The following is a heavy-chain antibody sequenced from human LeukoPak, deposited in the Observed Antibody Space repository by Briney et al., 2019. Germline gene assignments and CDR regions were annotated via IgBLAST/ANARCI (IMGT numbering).Heavy chain of an antibody. D-gene: IGHD3-16*01. J-gene: IGHJ4*02. V-gene: IGHV1-2*02. Sequence: GASVKVSCKASGYTFTGYYMHWVRQAPGQGLEWMGWINPHTGGTNYAQKFQGRVTMTRDTSISTGYMELSRLTSDDTAVYYCAREGEATMTGVQDYWGQGTLVTVSS. CDR2: INPHTGGT. CDR1: GYTFTGYY. CDR3: AREGEATMTGVQDY.